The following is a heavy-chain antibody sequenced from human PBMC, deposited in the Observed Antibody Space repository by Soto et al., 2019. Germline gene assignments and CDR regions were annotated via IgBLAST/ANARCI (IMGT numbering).Heavy chain of an antibody. D-gene: IGHD6-13*01. CDR3: ARGSKGSSWFSASYHFDS. V-gene: IGHV3-11*01. J-gene: IGHJ4*02. CDR1: AFTFSDYY. Sequence: QVQLVESGGGLVTPGGSLSLSCAASAFTFSDYYMTWIRQAPGKGLEWVSYITSRGTTVYYADSVKGRFTISRDNTKNSLYLQMNSLRAEDTAVYYCARGSKGSSWFSASYHFDSWGQGTLVTVSS. CDR2: ITSRGTTV.